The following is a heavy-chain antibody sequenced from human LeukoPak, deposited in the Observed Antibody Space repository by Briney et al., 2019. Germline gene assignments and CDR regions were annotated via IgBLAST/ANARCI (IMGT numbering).Heavy chain of an antibody. D-gene: IGHD2-15*01. CDR2: IRSSSSYI. V-gene: IGHV3-21*01. CDR3: ARDQYCSGGSCPNWFDP. J-gene: IGHJ5*02. CDR1: GFTFSSYS. Sequence: GGSLRLSCAASGFTFSSYSMNWVRQAPGKGLEWVSSIRSSSSYIYYADSVKGRFTISRDNAKNSLYLQMNSLRAEDTAVCYCARDQYCSGGSCPNWFDPWGQGTLVTVSS.